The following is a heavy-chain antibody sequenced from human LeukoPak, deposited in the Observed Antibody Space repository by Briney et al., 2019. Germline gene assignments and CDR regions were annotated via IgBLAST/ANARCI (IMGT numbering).Heavy chain of an antibody. CDR3: ARGGSRFVVGSNNWFDP. CDR2: ISAYNGNT. D-gene: IGHD1-26*01. J-gene: IGHJ5*02. V-gene: IGHV1-18*01. Sequence: VAPVKVSCKASGYTFTSYGISWVRQAPGQGLEWMGWISAYNGNTNYAQKLQGRVTMTTDTSTSTAYMELRSLRSEDTAVYYCARGGSRFVVGSNNWFDPWGQGTLVTVSS. CDR1: GYTFTSYG.